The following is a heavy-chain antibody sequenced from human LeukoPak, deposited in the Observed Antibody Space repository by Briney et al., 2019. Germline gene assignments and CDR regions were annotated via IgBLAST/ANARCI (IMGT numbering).Heavy chain of an antibody. CDR1: GYTFTAWY. CDR3: ARGIYSGIYGRLDP. CDR2: IDPNSGGT. D-gene: IGHD3-10*01. Sequence: ASVKVSCEASGYTFTAWYIHWVRQAPGQGLEWMGWIDPNSGGTGYAQKFQGRVTLTRDTSIRTAYMDLSSLRSDDTAVYYCARGIYSGIYGRLDPWGQGTLVTVSS. J-gene: IGHJ5*02. V-gene: IGHV1-2*02.